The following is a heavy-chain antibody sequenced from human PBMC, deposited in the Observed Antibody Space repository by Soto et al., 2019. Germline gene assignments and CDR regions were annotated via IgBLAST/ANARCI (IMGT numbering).Heavy chain of an antibody. J-gene: IGHJ6*02. V-gene: IGHV4-34*01. CDR2: INHSGST. Sequence: KTSETLSLTCAVYGGSFSGYYWSWIRQPPGKGLEWIGEINHSGSTNYNPSLKSRVTISVDTPKNQFSLKLSSVTAADTAVYYCARGRHYYGSGSYYIGRYYYYGMDVWGQGTTVTVSS. CDR1: GGSFSGYY. D-gene: IGHD3-10*01. CDR3: ARGRHYYGSGSYYIGRYYYYGMDV.